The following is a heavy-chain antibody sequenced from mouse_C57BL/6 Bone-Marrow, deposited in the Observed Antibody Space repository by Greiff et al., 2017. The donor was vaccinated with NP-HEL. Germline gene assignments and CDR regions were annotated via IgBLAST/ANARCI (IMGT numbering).Heavy chain of an antibody. Sequence: VQGVESGAELAKPGASVKLSCKASGYTFTSYWMHWVKQRPGQGLEWIGYINPSSGYPKYNQKFKDKATLTADKSSSTAYMQLSSLTYEDSAVYYCARYRASTGTRAMDYWGQGTSVTVSS. D-gene: IGHD4-1*02. CDR1: GYTFTSYW. CDR3: ARYRASTGTRAMDY. CDR2: INPSSGYP. V-gene: IGHV1-7*01. J-gene: IGHJ4*01.